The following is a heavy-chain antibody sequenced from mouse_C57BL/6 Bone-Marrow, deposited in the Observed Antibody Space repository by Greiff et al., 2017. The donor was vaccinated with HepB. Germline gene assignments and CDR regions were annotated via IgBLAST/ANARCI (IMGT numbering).Heavy chain of an antibody. Sequence: QVQLQQSGAELVKPGASVKISCKASGYAFSSYWMNWVKQRPGKGLEWIGQIYPGDGDTNYNGKFKGKATLTADKSSSTAYMQLSSLTSEDSAVYFCARSKSLYYYGSFWFAYWGQGTLVTVSA. D-gene: IGHD1-1*01. V-gene: IGHV1-80*01. CDR3: ARSKSLYYYGSFWFAY. CDR1: GYAFSSYW. CDR2: IYPGDGDT. J-gene: IGHJ3*01.